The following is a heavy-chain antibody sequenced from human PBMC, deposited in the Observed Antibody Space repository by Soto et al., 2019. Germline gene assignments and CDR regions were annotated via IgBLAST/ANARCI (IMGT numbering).Heavy chain of an antibody. Sequence: ASVKVSCKASGYTFTSYYMHWVRQAPGQGLEWMGIINPSGGSTSYAQKFQGRVTMTRDTSTSTVYMELSSLRSEDTAVYYCARDLVEGNDILTGYRPGGMDVWGQGTTVTVSS. CDR2: INPSGGST. V-gene: IGHV1-46*01. D-gene: IGHD3-9*01. CDR1: GYTFTSYY. CDR3: ARDLVEGNDILTGYRPGGMDV. J-gene: IGHJ6*02.